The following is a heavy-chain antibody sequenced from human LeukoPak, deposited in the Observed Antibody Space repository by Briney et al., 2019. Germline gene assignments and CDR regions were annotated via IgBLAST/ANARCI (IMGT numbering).Heavy chain of an antibody. CDR1: GGSISSGGYS. Sequence: SETLSLTCAVSGGSISSGGYSWSWIRQPPGKGLEWIGYIYYSGSTYYNPSLKSRVTISVDTSKNQFSLKLSSVTAADTAVYYCARRDGGKLDAFDIWGQGTMVTVSS. CDR3: ARRDGGKLDAFDI. CDR2: IYYSGST. D-gene: IGHD4-23*01. V-gene: IGHV4-30-4*07. J-gene: IGHJ3*02.